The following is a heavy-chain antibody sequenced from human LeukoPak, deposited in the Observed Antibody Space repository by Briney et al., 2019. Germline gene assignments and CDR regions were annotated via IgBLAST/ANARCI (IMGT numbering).Heavy chain of an antibody. CDR1: GFTFDDYA. J-gene: IGHJ4*02. D-gene: IGHD5-12*01. CDR3: AKDIGGYGVY. V-gene: IGHV3-9*01. CDR2: ISWNSGSI. Sequence: QSGGSLRLSCAASGFTFDDYAMHWVRQAPGKGLEWVSGISWNSGSIGYADSVKGRFTISRDNAKNSLYLQMNSLRAEDTALYYCAKDIGGYGVYWGQGTLVTVSS.